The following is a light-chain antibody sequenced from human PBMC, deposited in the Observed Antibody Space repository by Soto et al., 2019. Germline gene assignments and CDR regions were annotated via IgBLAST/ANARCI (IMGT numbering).Light chain of an antibody. CDR2: DVS. Sequence: QSALTQPRSVSGSPGQSVTISCTGTISDVGGYNFVSWYQQYPGKAPKLIIYDVSKRPSGVPDRFSGSKSGNTASLTISGLQAEDEADYYCCSYAGSYTLWVFGGGTKLTVL. CDR3: CSYAGSYTLWV. CDR1: ISDVGGYNF. V-gene: IGLV2-11*01. J-gene: IGLJ3*02.